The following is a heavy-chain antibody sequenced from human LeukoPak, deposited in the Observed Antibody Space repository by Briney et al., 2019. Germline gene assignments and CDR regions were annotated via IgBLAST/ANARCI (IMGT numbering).Heavy chain of an antibody. CDR2: ISSSGRTI. J-gene: IGHJ4*02. Sequence: GRSLRLSCAASGFTFSSYAMHWVRQAPGRGVEGVSYISSSGRTINYAESVKGRFTISRDNAKNSLYLQMNSLRAQDTAVYYCARGARKGDDYGGFFDYWGQGTLVTVSS. V-gene: IGHV3-48*01. D-gene: IGHD4-23*01. CDR1: GFTFSSYA. CDR3: ARGARKGDDYGGFFDY.